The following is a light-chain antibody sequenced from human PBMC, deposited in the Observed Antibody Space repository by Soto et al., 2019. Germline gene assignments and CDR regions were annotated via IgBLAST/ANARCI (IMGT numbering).Light chain of an antibody. V-gene: IGKV1-9*01. Sequence: DTQLTHSPSFLSSSVVYRLTVACRASQDVSRSVGWYQQKPGTAPKLLISAASTLNSGVPSRFSGSGSGTDFTLTISSLQPEDFAVYYCQQYGSSPLTFGGGTKVDIK. CDR1: QDVSRS. J-gene: IGKJ4*01. CDR3: QQYGSSPLT. CDR2: AAS.